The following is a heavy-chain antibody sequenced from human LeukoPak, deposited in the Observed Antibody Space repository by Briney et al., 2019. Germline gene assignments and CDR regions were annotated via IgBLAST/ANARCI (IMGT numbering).Heavy chain of an antibody. D-gene: IGHD6-19*01. Sequence: GGSLRLSCAASGFTFDDYAMHWVRQAPGKGLEWVSGISWNSGSIGYADSVKGRFTISRDNSKNTLYLQMNSLRAEDTAVYYCAKAGEIAVADVDYWGQGTLVTVSS. J-gene: IGHJ4*02. V-gene: IGHV3-9*01. CDR1: GFTFDDYA. CDR3: AKAGEIAVADVDY. CDR2: ISWNSGSI.